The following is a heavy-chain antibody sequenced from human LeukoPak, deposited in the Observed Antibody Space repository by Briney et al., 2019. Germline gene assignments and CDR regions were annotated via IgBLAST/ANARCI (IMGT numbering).Heavy chain of an antibody. V-gene: IGHV5-51*01. Sequence: GESLKISCQGAGYIFKNHWIGWVRQTPERVLEWMAIIFPGDSDAGYSPSFQGRVSVSVDKSIDTVYLQLDSLRASDTAIYYCARHRVYGMDVWGQGTTVTVSS. CDR1: GYIFKNHW. J-gene: IGHJ6*02. CDR2: IFPGDSDA. CDR3: ARHRVYGMDV.